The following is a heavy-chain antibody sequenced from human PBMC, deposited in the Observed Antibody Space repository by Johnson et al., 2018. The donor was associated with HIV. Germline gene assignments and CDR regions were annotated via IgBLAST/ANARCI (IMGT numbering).Heavy chain of an antibody. CDR3: AKEGRELLGGTFDI. J-gene: IGHJ3*02. V-gene: IGHV3-7*01. CDR2: IKQDGSEK. Sequence: VQLVESGGGLIQPGGSLRLSCAASGFTVSSNYMSWVRQAPGKGLEWVANIKQDGSEKYYADSVKGRFTISRDNSKNTLYLQMNSLRAEDTAVYYCAKEGRELLGGTFDIWGQGTMVTVSS. D-gene: IGHD1-26*01. CDR1: GFTVSSNY.